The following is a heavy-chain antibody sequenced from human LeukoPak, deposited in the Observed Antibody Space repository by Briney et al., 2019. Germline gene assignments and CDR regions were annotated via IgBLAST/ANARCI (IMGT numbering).Heavy chain of an antibody. J-gene: IGHJ4*02. CDR1: GFSFSNYA. V-gene: IGHV3-30*14. D-gene: IGHD3-10*01. CDR2: ISYDGSKK. CDR3: ARTFPGGSGYLRY. Sequence: GSSLTLSCAASGFSFSNYALHWVRQTPGKGLEWEALISYDGSKKYYADSVKGRFTISRDNSKNTLYLQMNSLRAEDTAVYYCARTFPGGSGYLRYWGQGTLVTVSS.